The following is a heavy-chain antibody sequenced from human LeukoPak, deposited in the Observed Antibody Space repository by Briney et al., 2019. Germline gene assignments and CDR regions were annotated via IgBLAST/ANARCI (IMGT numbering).Heavy chain of an antibody. CDR3: ARYSSSLRFDP. Sequence: SETLSLTCTVSGGSISSGGYYWSWIRQHPAKGLEWIGYIYYSGSTYYNPSLKSRVTISVDTSKNQFSLKLSSVTAADTAVYYCARYSSSLRFDPWGQGTLVTVSS. D-gene: IGHD6-6*01. J-gene: IGHJ5*02. CDR2: IYYSGST. V-gene: IGHV4-31*03. CDR1: GGSISSGGYY.